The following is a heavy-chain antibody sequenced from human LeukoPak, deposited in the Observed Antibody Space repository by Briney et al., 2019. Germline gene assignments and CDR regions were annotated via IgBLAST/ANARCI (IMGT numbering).Heavy chain of an antibody. D-gene: IGHD3-10*01. Sequence: GESLKISCKGSGYRFATYWIGWVPQMPGRGLKWMGIIYPGDSDTRYSPSFQGQVTISADKSISTAYLQWSSLKASDTAIYYCARAPGTDDAFDIWGQGTMVTVSS. V-gene: IGHV5-51*01. J-gene: IGHJ3*02. CDR3: ARAPGTDDAFDI. CDR1: GYRFATYW. CDR2: IYPGDSDT.